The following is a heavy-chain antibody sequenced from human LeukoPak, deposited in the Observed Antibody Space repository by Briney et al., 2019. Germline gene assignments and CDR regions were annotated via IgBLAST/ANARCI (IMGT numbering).Heavy chain of an antibody. J-gene: IGHJ4*02. Sequence: GGSLRLSCAVSGLTFSSSWMDWVRQAPGKGLERVASINPDGNKKYSADSVKGRFTISRDNAENSLYLQMNSLRVEDTAFYYCARDLAYSRLDYWGQGMLVTVSS. CDR3: ARDLAYSRLDY. V-gene: IGHV3-7*01. D-gene: IGHD5-18*01. CDR2: INPDGNKK. CDR1: GLTFSSSW.